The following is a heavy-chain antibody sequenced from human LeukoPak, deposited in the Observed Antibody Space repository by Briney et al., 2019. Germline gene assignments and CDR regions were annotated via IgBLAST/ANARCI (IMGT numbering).Heavy chain of an antibody. CDR1: GGSFNGYY. Sequence: SETLSLTCAVYGGSFNGYYWSWIRQPPGKGLEWIGEINHSGSTNYNPSLKSRVTISVDTSKNQFSLKLSSVTAADTAVYYCAREGSYYFDYWGQGTLVTVSS. CDR3: AREGSYYFDY. J-gene: IGHJ4*02. V-gene: IGHV4-34*01. CDR2: INHSGST. D-gene: IGHD1-26*01.